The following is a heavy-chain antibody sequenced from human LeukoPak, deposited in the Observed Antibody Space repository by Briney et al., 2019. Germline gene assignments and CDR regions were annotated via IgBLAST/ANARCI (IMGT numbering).Heavy chain of an antibody. V-gene: IGHV3-48*01. Sequence: GGSLRLSCAASGFTFSSYSMNWVRQAPGKGLEWVSYTSSSSSTIYYADSVKGRFTISRDNAKNSPYLQMNSLRAEDTAVYYCARDLSDYDFWSGYYPCCIFDYWGQGTLVTVSS. D-gene: IGHD3-3*01. CDR2: TSSSSSTI. CDR3: ARDLSDYDFWSGYYPCCIFDY. J-gene: IGHJ4*02. CDR1: GFTFSSYS.